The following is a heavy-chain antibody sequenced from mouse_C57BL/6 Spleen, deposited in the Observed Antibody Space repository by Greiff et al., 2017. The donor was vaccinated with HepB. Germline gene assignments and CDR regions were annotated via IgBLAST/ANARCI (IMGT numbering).Heavy chain of an antibody. J-gene: IGHJ1*03. V-gene: IGHV1-18*01. CDR2: INPNNGGT. CDR3: ARGGYYGYDGSYWYFDV. D-gene: IGHD2-2*01. CDR1: GYTFTDYN. Sequence: VQLQQSGPELVKPGASVKIPCKASGYTFTDYNMDWVKQSHGKSLEWIGDINPNNGGTIYNQKFKGKATLTVDKSSSTAYMELRSLTSEDTAVYYCARGGYYGYDGSYWYFDVWGTGTTVTVSS.